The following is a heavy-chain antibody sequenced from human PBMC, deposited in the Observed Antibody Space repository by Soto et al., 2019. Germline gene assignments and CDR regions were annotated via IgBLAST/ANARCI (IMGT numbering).Heavy chain of an antibody. CDR3: ASSSSWGWEDYFYGLDV. V-gene: IGHV1-3*01. CDR2: INAGNGNR. CDR1: GYSFGNYA. Sequence: ASVKVSCKASGYSFGNYAVHWVRQAPGQGLEWMGWINAGNGNRIYSQKFQGRVTITRDTSASTAYIDLSSLTSEDTAVYYCASSSSWGWEDYFYGLDVWGQGTTVTVSS. J-gene: IGHJ6*02. D-gene: IGHD6-13*01.